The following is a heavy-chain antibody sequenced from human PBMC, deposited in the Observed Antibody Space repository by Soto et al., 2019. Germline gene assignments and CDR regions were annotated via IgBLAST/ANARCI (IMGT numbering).Heavy chain of an antibody. D-gene: IGHD2-2*01. CDR2: IYYSGST. V-gene: IGHV4-59*01. CDR1: GGSISSYY. Sequence: QVQLQESGPGLVKPSETLSLTCTVSGGSISSYYWSWIRQPPGKGLEWIGYIYYSGSTNYNPSLKSRVTIAVDTSKNQFSLKLSSVTAADTAVYYCARSSRSTGYCSSTSCSLDYWGQGTLVTVSS. CDR3: ARSSRSTGYCSSTSCSLDY. J-gene: IGHJ4*02.